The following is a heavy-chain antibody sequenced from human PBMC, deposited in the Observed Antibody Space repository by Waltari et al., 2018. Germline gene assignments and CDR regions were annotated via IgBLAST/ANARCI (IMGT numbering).Heavy chain of an antibody. CDR1: GFTFSSYA. D-gene: IGHD3-16*01. CDR3: AKGGKGYYYYYMDV. CDR2: ISGRGGST. Sequence: EVQLLESGGGLVQPGGSLRLSCAASGFTFSSYAMSWVRQAPGKGLEWVSAISGRGGSTYYPDSVKGRFTISRDNSKNTLYLQMNSLRAEDTAVYYCAKGGKGYYYYYMDVWGKGTTVTISS. V-gene: IGHV3-23*01. J-gene: IGHJ6*03.